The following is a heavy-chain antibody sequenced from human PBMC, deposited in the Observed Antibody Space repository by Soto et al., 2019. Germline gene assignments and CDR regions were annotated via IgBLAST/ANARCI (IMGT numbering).Heavy chain of an antibody. Sequence: PGGSLRLSCAASGFTFGDYEMSWIRQAAGKGPEWVSFLSRSGNTIYYADSVKGRFSISRDNAENSLYLHMNSLRPEGTAVYYCAKSMASNLVGGLPDYWGQGTQVTVSS. CDR1: GFTFGDYE. CDR3: AKSMASNLVGGLPDY. V-gene: IGHV3-11*01. CDR2: LSRSGNTI. D-gene: IGHD3-16*01. J-gene: IGHJ4*02.